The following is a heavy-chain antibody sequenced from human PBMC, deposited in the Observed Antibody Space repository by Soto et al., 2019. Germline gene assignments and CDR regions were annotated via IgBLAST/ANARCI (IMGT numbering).Heavy chain of an antibody. CDR3: ARRDCVGATCYSLAGSFYYDMDV. V-gene: IGHV3-74*01. D-gene: IGHD2-15*01. CDR1: GFTFSNYW. CDR2: INSGGSVS. J-gene: IGHJ6*03. Sequence: EVQLVESGGGLVQPGGSLRLSCAASGFTFSNYWMYWVREAPGKGLVLVSRINSGGSVSSYADSVKGRLTISRDNVKNTLYLQMDGLRAEDTAVYYCARRDCVGATCYSLAGSFYYDMDVWGKGTTVTVFS.